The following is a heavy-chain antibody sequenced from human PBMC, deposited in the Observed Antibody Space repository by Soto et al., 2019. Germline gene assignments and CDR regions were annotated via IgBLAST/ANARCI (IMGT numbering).Heavy chain of an antibody. Sequence: QVQLVQSGAEVKKPGSSVKVSCKASGGTFSSYAISWVRQAPGQGLEWMGGIIPIFGTANYAQKFRGRVTITADESTSTAYMELSSLRSEDTAVYYCARGRFLEWLNRYYYYGMDVWGQGTTVTVSS. V-gene: IGHV1-69*01. D-gene: IGHD3-3*01. CDR3: ARGRFLEWLNRYYYYGMDV. CDR1: GGTFSSYA. CDR2: IIPIFGTA. J-gene: IGHJ6*02.